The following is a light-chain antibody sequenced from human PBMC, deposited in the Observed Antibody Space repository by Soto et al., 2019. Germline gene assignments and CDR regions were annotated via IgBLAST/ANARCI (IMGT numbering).Light chain of an antibody. CDR2: DAS. V-gene: IGKV1-33*01. Sequence: DFQMTQSPASLSASLGDRITITCQASQDINKYLNWYQHKPGKAPKLLIYDASNLEKGVPSRFSGSSSGTDFTFTISSLQPEDTATYYCQQYDYLPRTFGQGTRLEIK. CDR1: QDINKY. CDR3: QQYDYLPRT. J-gene: IGKJ5*01.